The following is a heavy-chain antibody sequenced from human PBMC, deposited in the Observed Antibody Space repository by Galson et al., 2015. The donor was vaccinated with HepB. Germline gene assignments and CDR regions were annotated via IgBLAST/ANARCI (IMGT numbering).Heavy chain of an antibody. Sequence: SLRLSCAVSEFTFKSYVMNWVRQAPGKGLEWVSGITNSGITTKYADSVKGRFTISRDNPKNTLYLQMNSLRAEDTAVYYCAKGTGLQLARFYNYFDWWGRGSLVIVSP. CDR3: AKGTGLQLARFYNYFDW. D-gene: IGHD3-3*01. V-gene: IGHV3-23*05. CDR1: EFTFKSYV. J-gene: IGHJ4*02. CDR2: ITNSGITT.